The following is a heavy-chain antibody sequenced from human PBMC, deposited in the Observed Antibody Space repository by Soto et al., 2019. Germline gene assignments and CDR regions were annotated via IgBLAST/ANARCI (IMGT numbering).Heavy chain of an antibody. CDR1: GFTFSSYS. J-gene: IGHJ6*02. D-gene: IGHD2-21*02. Sequence: EVQLVESGGGLVKPGGSLRLSCAASGFTFSSYSMNWVRQAPGKGLEWVSSISSSSSYIYYADSVKGRFTISRDNAKNALYMQMNSLRAEDTAVYYCARAPWGGDSYGMDVWGQGNTVTVSS. V-gene: IGHV3-21*01. CDR3: ARAPWGGDSYGMDV. CDR2: ISSSSSYI.